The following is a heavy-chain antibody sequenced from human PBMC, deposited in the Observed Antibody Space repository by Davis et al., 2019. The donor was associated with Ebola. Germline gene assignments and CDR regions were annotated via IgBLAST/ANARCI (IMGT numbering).Heavy chain of an antibody. Sequence: PGGSLRLSCAVYGGSFSGYYWSWIRQPPGKGLEWIGEINHSGSTNYNPSLKSRVTISVDTSKNQFSLKLSSVTAADTAVYYCARVIGKNIDSSGYYYFDYWGQGTLVTVSS. CDR2: INHSGST. D-gene: IGHD3-22*01. CDR3: ARVIGKNIDSSGYYYFDY. J-gene: IGHJ4*02. V-gene: IGHV4-34*01. CDR1: GGSFSGYY.